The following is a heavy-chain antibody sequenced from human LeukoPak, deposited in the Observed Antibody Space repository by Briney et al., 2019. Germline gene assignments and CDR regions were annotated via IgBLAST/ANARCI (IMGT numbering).Heavy chain of an antibody. J-gene: IGHJ4*02. CDR2: ISGSGGST. D-gene: IGHD3-10*01. Sequence: GGSLRLSCAASGFTFSSYAMSWVRQAPGKGLEWVSAISGSGGSTYYADSVKGRFTISRDNSKNTLFLQMNSLRAEDTALYYCARGAGERYFDYWGQGTLVTVSS. CDR1: GFTFSSYA. V-gene: IGHV3-23*01. CDR3: ARGAGERYFDY.